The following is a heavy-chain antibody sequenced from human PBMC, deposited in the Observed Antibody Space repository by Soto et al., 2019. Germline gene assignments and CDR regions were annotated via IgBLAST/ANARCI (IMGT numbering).Heavy chain of an antibody. Sequence: QVQLQESSPGLVKPSGTLSLTCAVSSGSIDTTNWWSWVRQPPGKGLEWIGEIFHSGNTYYNPSLASRVTISVDTSKNQFSLNLRSVTAADTAVYYCVRRPWGMDVWAQGTTVTVSS. CDR2: IFHSGNT. CDR1: SGSIDTTNW. V-gene: IGHV4-4*02. CDR3: VRRPWGMDV. D-gene: IGHD6-6*01. J-gene: IGHJ6*02.